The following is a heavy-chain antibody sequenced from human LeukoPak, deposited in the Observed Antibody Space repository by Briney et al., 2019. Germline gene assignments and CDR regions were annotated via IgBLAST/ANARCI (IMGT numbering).Heavy chain of an antibody. D-gene: IGHD6-13*01. J-gene: IGHJ1*01. CDR2: ISWDGGST. Sequence: GGSLRLSCAASGFTFDDYTMHWVRQAPGKGLEWVSLISWDGGSTYYADSVKGRFTISRDNSKNSPYLQMNSLRTEDTALYYCAKDIAPGEAAAGTGYFQHWGQGTLVTVSS. CDR3: AKDIAPGEAAAGTGYFQH. CDR1: GFTFDDYT. V-gene: IGHV3-43*01.